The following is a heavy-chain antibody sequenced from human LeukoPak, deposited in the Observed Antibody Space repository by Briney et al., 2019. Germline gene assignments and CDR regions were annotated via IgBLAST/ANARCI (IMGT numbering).Heavy chain of an antibody. CDR2: MNSNSRNT. Sequence: ASVKVSCKASVYTFTNYDIMWVRQATGQGPEWMGWMNSNSRNTGSAQKFQCRVTMTRDTSINTAYMELHRLPSEDTAVYYCARGRGGTVVRGYLDYWGQGTLVTVSS. CDR3: ARGRGGTVVRGYLDY. V-gene: IGHV1-8*01. D-gene: IGHD3-10*01. CDR1: VYTFTNYD. J-gene: IGHJ4*02.